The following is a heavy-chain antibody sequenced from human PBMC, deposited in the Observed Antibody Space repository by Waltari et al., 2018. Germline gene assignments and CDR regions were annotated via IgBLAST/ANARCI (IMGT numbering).Heavy chain of an antibody. CDR2: ISSSGSTI. J-gene: IGHJ4*02. D-gene: IGHD3-9*01. CDR1: GFTFRSYE. Sequence: EVQLVESGGGLVQPGGALRLACAASGFTFRSYEMNWVRQAPGQGLGWVSYISSSGSTIYYADSVKGRFTISRDNAKNSLYLQMNSLRAEDTAVYYCATIPTYYDILTGYYPNYYFDYWGQGTLVTVSS. CDR3: ATIPTYYDILTGYYPNYYFDY. V-gene: IGHV3-48*03.